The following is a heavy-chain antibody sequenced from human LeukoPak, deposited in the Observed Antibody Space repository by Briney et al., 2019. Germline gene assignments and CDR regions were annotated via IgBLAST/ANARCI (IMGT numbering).Heavy chain of an antibody. V-gene: IGHV4-34*01. D-gene: IGHD6-19*01. Sequence: SETLSLTCTVSGGSISSHYWSWIRQPPGKGLEWIGEINHSGSTNYNPSLKSRVTISVDTSKNQFSLKLSSVTAADTAVYYCARVLAVAGKTFDPWGQGTLVTVSS. CDR2: INHSGST. J-gene: IGHJ5*02. CDR1: GGSISSHY. CDR3: ARVLAVAGKTFDP.